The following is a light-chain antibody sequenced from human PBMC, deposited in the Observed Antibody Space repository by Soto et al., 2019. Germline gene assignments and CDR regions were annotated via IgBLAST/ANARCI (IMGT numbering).Light chain of an antibody. CDR1: SSDVGGYNY. CDR3: SSYTITSTYG. CDR2: EVS. Sequence: QSALTQPASVSGSPGQSITISCTGTSSDVGGYNYVSWYQPHPGKAPKLIIYEVSDRPSGVSNRFSGSKSGNTASLTISGLQAEDEADYYCSSYTITSTYGFGTGTKRTVL. V-gene: IGLV2-14*01. J-gene: IGLJ1*01.